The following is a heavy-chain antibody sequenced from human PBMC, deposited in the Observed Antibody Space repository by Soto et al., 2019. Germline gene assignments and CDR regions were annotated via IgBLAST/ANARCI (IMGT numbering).Heavy chain of an antibody. V-gene: IGHV4-39*01. CDR3: ASIDYYCYYMDV. CDR2: IYYSGST. CDR1: GGSISNLSYY. J-gene: IGHJ6*03. Sequence: PSETLSLTCTVFGGSISNLSYYRGWIRQPPGKGLEWIGSIYYSGSTYYNPSLKSRVTISVDTSKNQFSLKLSSVTAADTAVYYCASIDYYCYYMDVWGKGTTVTVSS.